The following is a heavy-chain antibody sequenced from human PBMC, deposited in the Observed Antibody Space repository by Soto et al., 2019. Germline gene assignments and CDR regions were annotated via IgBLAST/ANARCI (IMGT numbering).Heavy chain of an antibody. Sequence: HPGGSLRLSCAASGFTFSSYDMHWVRQATGKGLEWVSAIGTAGDTYYPGSVKGRFTISRENAKNSLYLQMNSLRAGDTAVYYCARERGTMVRGARVPYGMDVWGQGTTVTVSS. V-gene: IGHV3-13*01. D-gene: IGHD3-10*01. CDR2: IGTAGDT. J-gene: IGHJ6*02. CDR3: ARERGTMVRGARVPYGMDV. CDR1: GFTFSSYD.